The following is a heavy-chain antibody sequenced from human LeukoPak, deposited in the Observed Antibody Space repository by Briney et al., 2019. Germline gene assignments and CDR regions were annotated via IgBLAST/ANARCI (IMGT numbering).Heavy chain of an antibody. CDR3: AEDGGSGGYNYNYMDV. V-gene: IGHV3-9*01. Sequence: GRSLRLSCAASGFTFDDYAMHWVRQAPGKGLEWVSGISWNSNNIGYADSVKGRFTISRDNAKNSLYLQMNSLRAEDTAFYYCAEDGGSGGYNYNYMDVWGKGTTVTVSS. CDR1: GFTFDDYA. D-gene: IGHD3-10*01. CDR2: ISWNSNNI. J-gene: IGHJ6*03.